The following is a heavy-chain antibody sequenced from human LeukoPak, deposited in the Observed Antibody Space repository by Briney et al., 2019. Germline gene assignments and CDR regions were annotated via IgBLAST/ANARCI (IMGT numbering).Heavy chain of an antibody. CDR3: ARGYCSSTSCFRGRHDAFDI. V-gene: IGHV3-30-3*01. CDR2: ISYDGSNK. Sequence: PGGSLRLSCAASGFTFSSYAMHWARQAPGKGLEWVAVISYDGSNKYYADSVKGRFTISRDNSKNTLYLQMNSLRAEDTAVYYCARGYCSSTSCFRGRHDAFDIWGQGTMVTVSS. J-gene: IGHJ3*02. D-gene: IGHD2-2*01. CDR1: GFTFSSYA.